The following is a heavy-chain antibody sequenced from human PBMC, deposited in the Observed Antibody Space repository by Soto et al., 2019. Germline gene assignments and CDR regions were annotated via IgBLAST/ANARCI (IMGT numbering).Heavy chain of an antibody. V-gene: IGHV4-38-2*01. J-gene: IGHJ6*02. D-gene: IGHD6-6*01. Sequence: PSETLSLTCAVSGYSIRSGYFWGWIRQPPGKGLEWIGSMYHSGITSYNLSRKSRVTISVDTSKNQLSLKLCSATAADTAVYYCARSMYSTSAQLYYGMDVWGQGTTVTVSS. CDR2: MYHSGIT. CDR1: GYSIRSGYF. CDR3: ARSMYSTSAQLYYGMDV.